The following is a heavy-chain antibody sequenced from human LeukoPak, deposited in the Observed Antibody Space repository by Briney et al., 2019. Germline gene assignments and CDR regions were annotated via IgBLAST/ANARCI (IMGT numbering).Heavy chain of an antibody. CDR1: GFTFSSYE. Sequence: GGSLRLSCAASGFTFSSYEMNWVRQAPGKGLEWVSYISSSGSTMYYADSVKGRFTISRDNAKNSLYLQMNSLRAEDTAVYYCASKYSSGWYGMDYWGQGTLVTVPS. CDR2: ISSSGSTM. J-gene: IGHJ4*02. D-gene: IGHD6-19*01. V-gene: IGHV3-48*03. CDR3: ASKYSSGWYGMDY.